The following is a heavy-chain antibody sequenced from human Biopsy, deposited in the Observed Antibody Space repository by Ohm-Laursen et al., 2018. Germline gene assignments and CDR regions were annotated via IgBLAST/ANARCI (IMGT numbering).Heavy chain of an antibody. V-gene: IGHV1-69*13. CDR1: GVTFDTYA. Sequence: SVKVSCKASGVTFDTYAFGWVRQAPGQGLEWMGGRIPYFNTIYYARNFQDRAVITADRSTRTTDMQLSGLRPDDPAVYYCVGGQRGPPIGVTVPGDAFDLWGPGTMVTVSP. D-gene: IGHD2/OR15-2a*01. CDR2: RIPYFNTI. CDR3: VGGQRGPPIGVTVPGDAFDL. J-gene: IGHJ3*01.